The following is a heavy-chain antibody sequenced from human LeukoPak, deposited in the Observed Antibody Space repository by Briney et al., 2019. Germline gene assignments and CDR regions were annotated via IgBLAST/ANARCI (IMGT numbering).Heavy chain of an antibody. D-gene: IGHD6-19*01. CDR1: GGSISSYY. CDR3: ARARYSSGWYDY. V-gene: IGHV4-59*01. Sequence: SETLSLTCTVSGGSISSYYWSWIRQPPGKGLEWIGYIYYSGSTNYNPSLKSRVTIPVDTSKNQFSLKLSSVTAADTAVYYCARARYSSGWYDYWGQGTLVTVSS. J-gene: IGHJ4*02. CDR2: IYYSGST.